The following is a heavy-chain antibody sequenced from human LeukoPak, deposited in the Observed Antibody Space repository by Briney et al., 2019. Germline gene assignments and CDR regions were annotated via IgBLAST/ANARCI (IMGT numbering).Heavy chain of an antibody. CDR1: GFMFSSYS. D-gene: IGHD3-10*01. J-gene: IGHJ4*02. Sequence: KTGGSLRLSCAASGFMFSSYSMNWVRQAPGKGLEWVSCISTSSRNIFQADSVKGRFTISRDNAKNSLYLQMNSLRAEDTAVYYCARGARGSGTASDYWGQGTLVTVSS. CDR3: ARGARGSGTASDY. V-gene: IGHV3-21*01. CDR2: ISTSSRNI.